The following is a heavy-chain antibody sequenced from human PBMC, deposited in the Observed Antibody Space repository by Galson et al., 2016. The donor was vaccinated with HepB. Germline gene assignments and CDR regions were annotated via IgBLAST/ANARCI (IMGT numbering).Heavy chain of an antibody. CDR2: VRSKLFGGTT. V-gene: IGHV3-49*03. J-gene: IGHJ4*02. CDR3: TRDPTTVTMAHFDY. Sequence: SLRLSCAASGFTVGDSAMNWFRQAPGKGLEWVGFVRSKLFGGTTEYAASVKGRYTISRDDSKNIAYLQMNSLKTEDTDMYYCTRDPTTVTMAHFDYWGQGTLVTVSS. CDR1: GFTVGDSA. D-gene: IGHD4-17*01.